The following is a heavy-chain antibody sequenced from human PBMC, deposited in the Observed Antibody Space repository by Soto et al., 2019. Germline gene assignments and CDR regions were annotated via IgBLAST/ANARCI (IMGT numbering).Heavy chain of an antibody. D-gene: IGHD6-19*01. CDR2: ISYDGRNK. CDR1: GFTFSSYG. J-gene: IGHJ6*02. V-gene: IGHV3-30*18. CDR3: VKDGSSGWPYYYGLDV. Sequence: GGSLRLSCAASGFTFSSYGMHWVRQASGKGLEWVAVISYDGRNKYYADSVKGRFTISRENSKNTLYLQMSSLRAEDTAVYYCVKDGSSGWPYYYGLDVWGQGTTVTVSS.